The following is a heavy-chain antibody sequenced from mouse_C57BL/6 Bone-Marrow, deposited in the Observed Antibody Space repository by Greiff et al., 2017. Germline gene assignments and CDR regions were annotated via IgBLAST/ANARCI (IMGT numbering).Heavy chain of an antibody. V-gene: IGHV1-55*01. CDR3: ESGGLEREVYYFDD. CDR2: IYPGSGST. Sequence: QVQLQQPGAELVQPGASVKMSCKASGYTFTSYWITWVKQRPGQGLEWIGDIYPGSGSTNYNEKFKSKATLTVDTSSSTAYMQLSSLTSEDSAVYYCESGGLEREVYYFDDWGQGTTLTVSS. CDR1: GYTFTSYW. J-gene: IGHJ2*01.